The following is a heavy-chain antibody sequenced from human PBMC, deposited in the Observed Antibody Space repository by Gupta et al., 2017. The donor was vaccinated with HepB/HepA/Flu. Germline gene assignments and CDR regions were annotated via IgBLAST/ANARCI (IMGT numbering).Heavy chain of an antibody. J-gene: IGHJ3*02. V-gene: IGHV3-23*01. D-gene: IGHD1-1*01. CDR3: AKARRGTQTMIAFDI. Sequence: EVQLLESGGGLVQPGGSLRLSCAASGFTFDNYAMSWVRQAPGTGLEWVSGISGSGTTTYYAGSVKGRFTISRDNSKNTVYLQTNSLGAEDTAVYYCAKARRGTQTMIAFDIWGQGTMITVSS. CDR1: GFTFDNYA. CDR2: ISGSGTTT.